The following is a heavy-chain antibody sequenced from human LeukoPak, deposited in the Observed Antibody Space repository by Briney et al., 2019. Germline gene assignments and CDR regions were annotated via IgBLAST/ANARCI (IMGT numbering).Heavy chain of an antibody. CDR2: ISGSGGST. CDR3: ARDRGGADGFWSGYYTGYFDY. V-gene: IGHV3-23*01. D-gene: IGHD3-3*01. CDR1: GFTFSSYA. Sequence: GGSLRLSCAASGFTFSSYAMSWVRQAPGKGLEWVSAISGSGGSTYYADSVKGRFTISRDNSKNTLYLQMNSLRAEDTAVYYCARDRGGADGFWSGYYTGYFDYWGQGTLVTVSS. J-gene: IGHJ4*02.